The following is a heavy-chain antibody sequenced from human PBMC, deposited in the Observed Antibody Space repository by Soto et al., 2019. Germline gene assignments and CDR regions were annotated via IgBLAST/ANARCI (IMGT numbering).Heavy chain of an antibody. V-gene: IGHV1-18*01. Sequence: GQGLEWMGWISAYNGNTNYAQKLQGRVTMTTDTSTSTAYMELRSLRSDDTAVYYCAXXXXXXXXXXMGYWGQGTLVTVSS. J-gene: IGHJ4*02. CDR3: AXXXXXXXXXXMGY. CDR2: ISAYNGNT.